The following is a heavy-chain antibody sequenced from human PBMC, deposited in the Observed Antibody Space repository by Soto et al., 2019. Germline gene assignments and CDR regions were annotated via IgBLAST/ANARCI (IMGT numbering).Heavy chain of an antibody. D-gene: IGHD3-16*01. CDR2: LSFDGRNI. Sequence: QVQLVESGGGVVQPGRSLRLSCAATGFTFSNYGMHWVRQAPGKGLDWVAALSFDGRNIHYADSVKGRFTISRDNPKNTLCLQMNSLTVEDTAVYYCAKRGGPSARRAYDLDVWGQGTTVTVSS. CDR3: AKRGGPSARRAYDLDV. V-gene: IGHV3-30*18. J-gene: IGHJ6*02. CDR1: GFTFSNYG.